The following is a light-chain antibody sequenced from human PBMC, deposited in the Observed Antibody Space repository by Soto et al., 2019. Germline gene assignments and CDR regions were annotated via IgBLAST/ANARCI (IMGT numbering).Light chain of an antibody. CDR3: YSYAGSNNFV. CDR1: YSDVGGYSY. Sequence: QSALTQPPSASGSPGQSVTISCTGTYSDVGGYSYVSWYQQHPGKAPKLMIYEVNKRPSGVPDRFSGSKSGNTASLTVSGLQAEDEADYYCYSYAGSNNFVFGTGTQLTVL. CDR2: EVN. V-gene: IGLV2-8*01. J-gene: IGLJ1*01.